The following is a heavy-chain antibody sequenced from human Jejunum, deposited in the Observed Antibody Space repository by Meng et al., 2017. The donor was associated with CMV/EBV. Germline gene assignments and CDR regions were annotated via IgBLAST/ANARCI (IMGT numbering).Heavy chain of an antibody. CDR2: IKEEGSEK. CDR3: SSGQGWHFDL. CDR1: GFTFSRDW. D-gene: IGHD6-6*01. J-gene: IGHJ2*01. V-gene: IGHV3-7*01. Sequence: LSCEASGFTFSRDWMIWVRQAPGKGLEWVAAIKEEGSEKYYLDSVKGRFTISRDNAKNSLFLQMNSLRVEDTAVYYCSSGQGWHFDLWGRGTLVTVSS.